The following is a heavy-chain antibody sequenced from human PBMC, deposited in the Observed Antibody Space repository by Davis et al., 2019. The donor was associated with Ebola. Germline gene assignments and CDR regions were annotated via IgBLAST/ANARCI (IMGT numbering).Heavy chain of an antibody. D-gene: IGHD3-10*01. J-gene: IGHJ3*02. CDR2: IYYSGSS. V-gene: IGHV4-59*12. CDR3: ARSSGPSDI. CDR1: GGSISSYY. Sequence: MPGGSLRLSCTVSGGSISSYYWSWIRQPPGKGLEWIGYIYYSGSSDYNASLESRVTISVDTSKNQFSLKLNSVTAADTAVYYCARSSGPSDIWGQGTMVTVSS.